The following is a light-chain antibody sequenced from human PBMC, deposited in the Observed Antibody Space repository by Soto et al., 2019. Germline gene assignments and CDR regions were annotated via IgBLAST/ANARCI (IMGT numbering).Light chain of an antibody. CDR2: STS. Sequence: DIQLTQSPSFLSASVGDRVTITCRASQGLSSYLAWYQQKPGMAPKLLIYSTSTLQSGVPARFSGSAYGTELTPTISSLQPEDFATFYCQQLNSYPITFGPGTKVDI. CDR3: QQLNSYPIT. CDR1: QGLSSY. V-gene: IGKV1-9*01. J-gene: IGKJ3*01.